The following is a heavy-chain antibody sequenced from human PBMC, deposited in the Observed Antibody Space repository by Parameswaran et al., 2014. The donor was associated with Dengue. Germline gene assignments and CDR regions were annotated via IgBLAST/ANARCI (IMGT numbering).Heavy chain of an antibody. J-gene: IGHJ3*02. D-gene: IGHD3-3*01. CDR2: INHSGST. CDR3: ARSGRRTIFGVVKGHAFDI. Sequence: RWIRQPPGKGLEWIGEINHSGSTNYNPSLKSRVTISVDTSKNQFSLKLSSVTAADTAVYYCARSGRRTIFGVVKGHAFDIWGQGDNGHRLL. V-gene: IGHV4-34*01.